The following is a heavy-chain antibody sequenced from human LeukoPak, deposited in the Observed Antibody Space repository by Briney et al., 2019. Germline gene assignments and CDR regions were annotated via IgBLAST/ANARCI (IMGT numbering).Heavy chain of an antibody. Sequence: SETLSLTCAVYGGSFSGYYWSWIRRPPGKGLEWIGEINHSGSTNYNPSLKSRVTISVDTSKNQFSLKLSSVTAADTAVYYCARPYYYYYYMDVWGKGTTVTISS. CDR1: GGSFSGYY. CDR3: ARPYYYYYYMDV. V-gene: IGHV4-34*01. J-gene: IGHJ6*03. CDR2: INHSGST.